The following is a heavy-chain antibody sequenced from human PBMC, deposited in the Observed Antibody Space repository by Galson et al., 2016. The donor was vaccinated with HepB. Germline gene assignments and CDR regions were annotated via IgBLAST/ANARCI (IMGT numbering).Heavy chain of an antibody. J-gene: IGHJ3*02. CDR1: GFTFSSYS. CDR3: ARVIGWFAEISGGAFDI. V-gene: IGHV3-21*01. Sequence: SLRLSCAASGFTFSSYSINWVRQAPGKGLEWVSSSSRSSSYIYYADSVKGRLTISRDDAKNSVYLQMNSLRAEDTAGYYCARVIGWFAEISGGAFDIWGQGTMVTVSS. D-gene: IGHD3-10*01. CDR2: SSRSSSYI.